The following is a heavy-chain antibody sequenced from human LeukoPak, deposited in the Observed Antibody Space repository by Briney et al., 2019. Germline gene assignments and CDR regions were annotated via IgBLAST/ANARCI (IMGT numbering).Heavy chain of an antibody. CDR2: ISGSGGST. Sequence: PGGSLRLSCAASGFTFSSYGMSWVRQAPGKGLEWVSAISGSGGSTYYADSVKGRFTISRDNSKNTLYLQMNSLRAEDTAIFYCAKGGATKFYFDYWGQGTLVIVSS. D-gene: IGHD5-12*01. CDR1: GFTFSSYG. V-gene: IGHV3-23*01. CDR3: AKGGATKFYFDY. J-gene: IGHJ4*02.